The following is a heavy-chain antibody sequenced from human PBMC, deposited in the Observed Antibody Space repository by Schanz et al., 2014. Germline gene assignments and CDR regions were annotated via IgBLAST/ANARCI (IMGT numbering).Heavy chain of an antibody. D-gene: IGHD2-2*01. CDR2: AYYRGST. J-gene: IGHJ5*02. CDR1: GGSFSSGPFY. V-gene: IGHV4-39*01. Sequence: QLQLQESGPGLVRPSETLSLTCTVYGGSFSSGPFYWGWIRQPPGKGLEWLGSAYYRGSTYYSPPQESGASIPRHGSKRRFPRRRGSVPAADTAVYYCARQNLGYCSSTDCKNWFDPWGQGTLVTVSS. CDR3: ARQNLGYCSSTDCKNWFDP.